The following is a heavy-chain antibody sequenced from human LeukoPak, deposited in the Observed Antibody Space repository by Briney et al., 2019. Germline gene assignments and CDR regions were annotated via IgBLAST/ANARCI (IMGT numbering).Heavy chain of an antibody. Sequence: GAALQISSQGSGYGFTSYWIGWVRRMPGKGREWRGIIYPGDSDTRYSPSFQGQVTISADKSISTASLQWSSLKASDTAMYYCARHPQGPNYYDSRCFVDYWGQGTLVTVSS. D-gene: IGHD3-22*01. V-gene: IGHV5-51*01. J-gene: IGHJ4*02. CDR1: GYGFTSYW. CDR2: IYPGDSDT. CDR3: ARHPQGPNYYDSRCFVDY.